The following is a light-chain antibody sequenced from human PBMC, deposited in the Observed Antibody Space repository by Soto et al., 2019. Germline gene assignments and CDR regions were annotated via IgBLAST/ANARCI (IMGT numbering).Light chain of an antibody. CDR2: HTS. J-gene: IGKJ5*01. Sequence: EIVMTQSPDTLSVSPGERATLSCRASQSISSNLAWYQQKPGQAPRLLIYHTSTRATGIPARFSGSGSGTEFTLTISSLQSEDFAVYYCQQYNNWPPITFCQGTRLEIK. V-gene: IGKV3-15*01. CDR3: QQYNNWPPIT. CDR1: QSISSN.